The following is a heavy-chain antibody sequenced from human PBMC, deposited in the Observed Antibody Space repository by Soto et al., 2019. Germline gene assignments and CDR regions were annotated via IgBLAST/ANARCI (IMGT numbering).Heavy chain of an antibody. CDR3: AKGESYVVVVVAAIWDDAFDI. J-gene: IGHJ3*02. CDR1: GFTFSSYG. D-gene: IGHD2-15*01. CDR2: ISYDGSNK. V-gene: IGHV3-30*18. Sequence: GGSLRLSCAASGFTFSSYGMHWVRQAPGKGLEWVAVISYDGSNKYYADSVKGRFTISRDNSKNTLYLQMNSLRAEDTAVYYCAKGESYVVVVVAAIWDDAFDIWGQGTMVTVSS.